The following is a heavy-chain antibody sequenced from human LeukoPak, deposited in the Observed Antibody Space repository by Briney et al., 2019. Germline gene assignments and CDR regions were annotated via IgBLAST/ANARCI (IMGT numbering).Heavy chain of an antibody. V-gene: IGHV1-8*01. J-gene: IGHJ5*02. D-gene: IGHD6-13*01. CDR1: GYTFTSYD. CDR2: MNPNSGNT. CDR3: ARGGYSSSWSDPPFDP. Sequence: ASVKVSCKASGYTFTSYDINWVRQATGQGLEWMGWMNPNSGNTGYAQKFQGRVTMTRNTSISTAYMELSSLRSEDTAVYYCARGGYSSSWSDPPFDPWGQGTLVTVSS.